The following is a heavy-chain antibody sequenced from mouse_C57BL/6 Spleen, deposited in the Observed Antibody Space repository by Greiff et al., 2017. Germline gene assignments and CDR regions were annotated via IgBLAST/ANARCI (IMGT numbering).Heavy chain of an antibody. V-gene: IGHV1-82*01. CDR2: IYPGDGDT. CDR1: GYAFSSSW. D-gene: IGHD3-3*01. CDR3: ARGGPCEMDY. J-gene: IGHJ4*01. Sequence: VQLQQSGPELVKPGASVKISCKASGYAFSSSWMNWVKQRPGKGLEWIGRIYPGDGDTNYNGKFKGKATLTADKSSSTAYMQLSSLTSEDAAVYFCARGGPCEMDYWGQGTSVTVSS.